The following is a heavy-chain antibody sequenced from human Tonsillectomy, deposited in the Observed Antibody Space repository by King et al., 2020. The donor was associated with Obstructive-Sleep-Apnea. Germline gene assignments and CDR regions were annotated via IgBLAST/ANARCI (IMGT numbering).Heavy chain of an antibody. D-gene: IGHD6-19*01. CDR2: INPNNGNT. V-gene: IGHV1-18*01. J-gene: IGHJ4*02. CDR3: ATFSSAWYFDY. CDR1: GYTFGTYG. Sequence: QLVQSGAEVKKPGASVKVSCKTSGYTFGTYGITWVRQAPGQGLEWMGWINPNNGNTDYAQKLQGRVTMTTDASTTTAYMELRRLRSEDTAVYYCATFSSAWYFDYWGQGTLVTVSS.